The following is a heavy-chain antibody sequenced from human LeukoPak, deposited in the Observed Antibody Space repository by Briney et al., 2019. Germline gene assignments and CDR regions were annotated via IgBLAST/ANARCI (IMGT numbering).Heavy chain of an antibody. Sequence: SETLSLTCTVSGGSTGSDYWSWIRQPPGKGLEWIGYIYYSGSTNYNPSLKSRVTISVDTSENQFSLKLSSVTAADTAVYYCARGGITMIADWGQGTLVTVSS. CDR1: GGSTGSDY. CDR2: IYYSGST. D-gene: IGHD3-22*01. J-gene: IGHJ4*02. CDR3: ARGGITMIAD. V-gene: IGHV4-59*01.